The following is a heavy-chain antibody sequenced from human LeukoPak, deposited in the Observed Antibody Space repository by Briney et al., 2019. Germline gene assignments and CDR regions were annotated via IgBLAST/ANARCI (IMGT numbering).Heavy chain of an antibody. Sequence: GGSLRLSCAASGFTFSSYWMSWVRQAPGKGLEWVANIKQDGSEKYYVDSVKGRFTISRDNAKNPLYLQMNSLRAEDTAVYYCARDRTIAAAGTANWFDPWGQGTLVTVSS. V-gene: IGHV3-7*01. CDR2: IKQDGSEK. D-gene: IGHD6-13*01. CDR3: ARDRTIAAAGTANWFDP. CDR1: GFTFSSYW. J-gene: IGHJ5*02.